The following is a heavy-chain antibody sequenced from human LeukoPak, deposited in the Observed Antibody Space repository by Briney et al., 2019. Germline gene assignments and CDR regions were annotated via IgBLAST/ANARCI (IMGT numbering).Heavy chain of an antibody. D-gene: IGHD1-26*01. J-gene: IGHJ4*02. V-gene: IGHV4-39*01. Sequence: SETLSLTCTLSGGSISSSSYYWGWIRQPPGKGLEWIGSIYYSGSTYYNPSLKSRVTISVDTSKNQFSLKLSSVTAADTAVYYCARCHSIVGADFDYWGQGTLVTVSS. CDR2: IYYSGST. CDR3: ARCHSIVGADFDY. CDR1: GGSISSSSYY.